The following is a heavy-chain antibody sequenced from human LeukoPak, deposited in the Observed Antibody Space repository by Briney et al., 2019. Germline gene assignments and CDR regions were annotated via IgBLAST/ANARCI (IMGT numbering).Heavy chain of an antibody. D-gene: IGHD3-22*01. V-gene: IGHV3-48*03. Sequence: PGGSLRLSCAASGFTFSSYEMNWVRQAPGKGLEWVSYISSNGKTIYHADSVKGRFTISRDNAKNSLYLQMNSLRAEDTAVYYCAREVLISTSAHNWFDTWGQGTLVAVSS. J-gene: IGHJ5*02. CDR1: GFTFSSYE. CDR2: ISSNGKTI. CDR3: AREVLISTSAHNWFDT.